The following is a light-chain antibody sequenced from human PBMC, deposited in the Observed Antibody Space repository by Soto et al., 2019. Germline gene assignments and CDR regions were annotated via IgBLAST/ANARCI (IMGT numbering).Light chain of an antibody. V-gene: IGLV1-36*01. Sequence: QSVLTQPPSVSAAPRQRVTISCSGSSSNIGNNAVNWYQRLPGKAPKLLIYYGDLLPSGVSDRFSGSKSGTSASLAISGLQSEDEADYYCAAWDDSLNGPVFGGGTKLTVL. CDR2: YGD. J-gene: IGLJ2*01. CDR3: AAWDDSLNGPV. CDR1: SSNIGNNA.